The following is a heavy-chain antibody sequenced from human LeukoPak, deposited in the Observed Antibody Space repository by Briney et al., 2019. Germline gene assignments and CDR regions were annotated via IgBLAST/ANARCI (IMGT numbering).Heavy chain of an antibody. D-gene: IGHD6-19*01. CDR3: ARGSQSSASGWYYFDY. Sequence: GRSLRLSCAASGFTFSSYAMHWVRQAPGKGLEWVAVISYDGSNKYYADSVKGRFTISRDNSKNTLYLQMNSLRAEDTAVYYCARGSQSSASGWYYFDYWGQGTLVTVSS. CDR2: ISYDGSNK. J-gene: IGHJ4*02. CDR1: GFTFSSYA. V-gene: IGHV3-30-3*01.